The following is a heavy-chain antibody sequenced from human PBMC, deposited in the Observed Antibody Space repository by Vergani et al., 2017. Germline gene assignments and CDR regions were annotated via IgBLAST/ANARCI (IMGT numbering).Heavy chain of an antibody. V-gene: IGHV3-23*04. D-gene: IGHD3-16*01. Sequence: EVQLVESGGGLVKPGGSLRLSCAASGFSFTTYAMSWVRQAPGKGLEWVSTINTNGDYTRYGDSVKGRFTISRDNSKSTLYLQMNSLRTDDTATYYCAKHFRGWGIDYWGQGTKVIVSS. J-gene: IGHJ4*02. CDR2: INTNGDYT. CDR1: GFSFTTYA. CDR3: AKHFRGWGIDY.